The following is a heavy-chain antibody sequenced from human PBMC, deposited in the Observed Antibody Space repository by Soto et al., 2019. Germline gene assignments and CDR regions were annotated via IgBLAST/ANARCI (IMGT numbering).Heavy chain of an antibody. Sequence: QLQLQESGAGLVKPSQTLSLTCAVSGRSISSGGYSWSWIRQPLGNGLEWIGYIYHSGSTYYNPSLKSRVTISVDRSKNQFSLKLSSVTAADTAVYYCARALGWFGALLGGYYFDYWGQGTLVTVSS. CDR3: ARALGWFGALLGGYYFDY. J-gene: IGHJ4*02. CDR2: IYHSGST. CDR1: GRSISSGGYS. D-gene: IGHD3-10*01. V-gene: IGHV4-30-2*01.